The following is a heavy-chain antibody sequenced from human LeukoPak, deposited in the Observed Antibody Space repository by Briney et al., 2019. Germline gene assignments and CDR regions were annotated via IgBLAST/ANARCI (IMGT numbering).Heavy chain of an antibody. D-gene: IGHD3-3*01. CDR2: ISAYNGNT. V-gene: IGHV1-18*01. CDR1: GYTFTIYG. CDR3: ARDRTFSYDFWSGYYSDPMGLDY. J-gene: IGHJ4*02. Sequence: ASVKVSCKASGYTFTIYGISWVRQAPGQGLEWMGWISAYNGNTNYAQKLQGRVTMTTDTSTSTAYMELRSLRSDDTAVYYCARDRTFSYDFWSGYYSDPMGLDYWGQGTLVTVSS.